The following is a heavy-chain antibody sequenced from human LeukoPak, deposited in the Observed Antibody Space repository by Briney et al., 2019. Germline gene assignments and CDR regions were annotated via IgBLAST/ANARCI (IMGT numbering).Heavy chain of an antibody. J-gene: IGHJ5*02. Sequence: SVKVSCKASGGTFSSYAISWVRQAPGQGLEWMGRIIPIFGIANYAQKFQGRVTITADKSTSTAYMELSSLRSEDTAVYYCARDLRYCSSTSCYQGDGFDPWGREPWSPSPQ. V-gene: IGHV1-69*04. CDR2: IIPIFGIA. CDR3: ARDLRYCSSTSCYQGDGFDP. CDR1: GGTFSSYA. D-gene: IGHD2-2*01.